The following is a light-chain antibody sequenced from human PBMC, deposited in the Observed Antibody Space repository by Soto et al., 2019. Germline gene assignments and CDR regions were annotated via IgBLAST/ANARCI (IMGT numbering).Light chain of an antibody. V-gene: IGKV1-5*01. Sequence: DIQMTQSPSTLYASVGDRVTITCRASESISSWLAWYQQKPGXTPXXLIYDASSLETGVPSRFSVIGSGTEFTLTISRLHPDDFATYDCQQYNSYSTFGQGTKGDNK. CDR3: QQYNSYST. CDR2: DAS. CDR1: ESISSW. J-gene: IGKJ1*01.